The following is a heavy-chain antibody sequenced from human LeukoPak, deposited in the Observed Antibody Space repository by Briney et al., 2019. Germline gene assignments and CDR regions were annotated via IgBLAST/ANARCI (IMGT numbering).Heavy chain of an antibody. CDR1: GFTFSSYG. CDR3: ARDGYDYDSSGYYYGVLDY. V-gene: IGHV3-33*01. Sequence: GRSLRLSCAASGFTFSSYGMQWVRQAPGKGLEWVAVIWYDGSNKYYADSVKGRFTISRDNSKNTLYLQMNSLRAEDTAVYHCARDGYDYDSSGYYYGVLDYWGQGTLVTVSS. J-gene: IGHJ4*02. CDR2: IWYDGSNK. D-gene: IGHD3-22*01.